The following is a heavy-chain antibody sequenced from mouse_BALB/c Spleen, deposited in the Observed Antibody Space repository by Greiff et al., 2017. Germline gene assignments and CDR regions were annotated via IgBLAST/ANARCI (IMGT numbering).Heavy chain of an antibody. V-gene: IGHV5-9-4*01. J-gene: IGHJ4*01. Sequence: EVQRVESGGGLVKPGGSLKLSCAASGFTFSSYAMSWVRQSPEKRLEWVAEISSGGSYTYYPDTVTGRFTISRDNANNTLYLDMSSLRSEDTAMYYCARDRRGDYWGQGTSVTVSS. CDR3: ARDRRGDY. CDR1: GFTFSSYA. CDR2: ISSGGSYT.